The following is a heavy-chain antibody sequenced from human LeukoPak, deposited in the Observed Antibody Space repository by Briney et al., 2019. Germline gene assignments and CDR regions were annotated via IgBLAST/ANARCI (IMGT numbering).Heavy chain of an antibody. D-gene: IGHD5-12*01. V-gene: IGHV2-70*11. Sequence: SGPALVKPTQTLTLTCTFSGFSLSTSGMCVSWIRQPPGKALEWLARIDWDDDKYYSTSLKTRLTISKDTSKNQVVLTMTNMDPVDTATYYCAREKWLRAPFDYWGQGTQVIVSS. J-gene: IGHJ4*02. CDR2: IDWDDDK. CDR3: AREKWLRAPFDY. CDR1: GFSLSTSGMC.